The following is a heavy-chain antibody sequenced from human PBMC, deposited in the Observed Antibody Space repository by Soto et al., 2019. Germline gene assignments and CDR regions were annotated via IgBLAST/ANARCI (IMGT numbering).Heavy chain of an antibody. CDR3: VRDSSFDDSSGYLDY. D-gene: IGHD3-22*01. V-gene: IGHV3-7*01. CDR2: IKQDGSEK. Sequence: GGSLRLSCAASGFTFSRYWMSWVRQAPGKGLEWVANIKQDGSEKYYVDSVKGRFTISRDNAKNSLYLQMNSLTAEDTAVYYCVRDSSFDDSSGYLDYWGQGTLVTVSS. CDR1: GFTFSRYW. J-gene: IGHJ4*02.